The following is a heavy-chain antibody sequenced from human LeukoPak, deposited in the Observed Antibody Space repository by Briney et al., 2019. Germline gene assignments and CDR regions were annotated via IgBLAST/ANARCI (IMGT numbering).Heavy chain of an antibody. V-gene: IGHV1-18*01. CDR2: ISAYSGNT. D-gene: IGHD1-26*01. CDR1: GYTFTSYG. Sequence: GASVKVSCKAPGYTFTSYGISWVRQAPGQGLEWMGWISAYSGNTNFAEKLQGRVTMTTDTSTSTAYMELRSLRSDDTAVYYCARVLGANYGKDVWGQGTTVTVSS. CDR3: ARVLGANYGKDV. J-gene: IGHJ6*02.